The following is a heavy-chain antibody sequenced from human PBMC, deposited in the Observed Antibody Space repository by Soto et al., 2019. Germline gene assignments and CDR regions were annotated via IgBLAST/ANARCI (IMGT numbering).Heavy chain of an antibody. CDR2: IWYDGSRK. J-gene: IGHJ4*02. CDR1: GFPFSSYG. CDR3: ASSIN. V-gene: IGHV3-33*03. Sequence: GWSLRLACASSGFPFSSYGMHWVRQAPGKGLDWVGVIWYDGSRKDYAESVKGRFTISRDNSKNMLYLQMNSLRADDTAVYYCASSINWGQGTLVTVSS.